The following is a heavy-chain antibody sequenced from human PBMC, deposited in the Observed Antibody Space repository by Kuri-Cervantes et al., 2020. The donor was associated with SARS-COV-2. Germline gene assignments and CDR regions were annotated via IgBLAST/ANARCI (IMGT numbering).Heavy chain of an antibody. V-gene: IGHV3-48*01. CDR2: ISSSSSTI. D-gene: IGHD3-9*01. Sequence: GESLKIPCAASGFTFSSYSMNWVRQAPGKGLDWVSYISSSSSTIYYADSVKGRFTISRDNAKNSLYLQMNSLRAEDTAVYYCARGSEAGYYYFDYWGQGTLVTVSS. J-gene: IGHJ4*02. CDR3: ARGSEAGYYYFDY. CDR1: GFTFSSYS.